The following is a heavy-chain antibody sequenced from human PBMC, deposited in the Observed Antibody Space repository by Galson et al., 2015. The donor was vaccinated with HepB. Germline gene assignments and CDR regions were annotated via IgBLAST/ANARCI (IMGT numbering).Heavy chain of an antibody. D-gene: IGHD6-13*01. CDR2: INPNSGAT. J-gene: IGHJ6*03. CDR3: ATDPHLIAAAGAYFYYYIDV. CDR1: GYTFTDYY. V-gene: IGHV1-2*06. Sequence: SVKVSCKASGYTFTDYYVHWVRQAPGQGLDWMGRINPNSGATNYAQNLQGRVTMTRDTSINTAYMALSRLTSDDTAVFYCATDPHLIAAAGAYFYYYIDVWGKGTTVTVSS.